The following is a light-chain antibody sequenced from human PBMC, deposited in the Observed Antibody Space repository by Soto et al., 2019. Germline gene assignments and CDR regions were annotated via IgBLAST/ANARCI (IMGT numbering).Light chain of an antibody. J-gene: IGKJ5*01. CDR3: QQYENLPT. V-gene: IGKV1-27*01. Sequence: DFQMTQSPPSLSVSIGDRVTVTCRASHDIGKSLAWYQQSPGKSPTLLIYGASTLQSGVPPRFRGSGSGTDFTFTISRLQPEDIATYYCQQYENLPTFGQGTRLEIK. CDR1: HDIGKS. CDR2: GAS.